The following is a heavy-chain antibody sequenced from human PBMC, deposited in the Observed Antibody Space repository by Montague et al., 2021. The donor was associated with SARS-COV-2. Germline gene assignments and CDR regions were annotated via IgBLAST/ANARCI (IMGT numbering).Heavy chain of an antibody. V-gene: IGHV6-1*01. J-gene: IGHJ1*01. CDR1: GDSVASDTAA. Sequence: CAISGDSVASDTAAWHWIRQSPARDLEWLGMRFYRSQWHTDSAASVRSRISFSGDISKNQFSLHLNSVTPEDTAIYYCARDGDYGGTWYSFLQNWGQGTLVIVSS. CDR3: ARDGDYGGTWYSFLQN. D-gene: IGHD4-17*01. CDR2: RFYRSQWHT.